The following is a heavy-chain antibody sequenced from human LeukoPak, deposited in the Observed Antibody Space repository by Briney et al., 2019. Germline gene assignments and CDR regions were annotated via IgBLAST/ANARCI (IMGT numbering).Heavy chain of an antibody. Sequence: ASVKVSCKASGGTFSSYAISWVRQAPGQGLEWMGWINPNSGGTNYAQKFQGRVTMTRDTSISTAYMELSRLRSDDTAVYYCARSRIAPNFDYWGQGTLVTVSS. CDR2: INPNSGGT. J-gene: IGHJ4*02. V-gene: IGHV1-2*02. CDR3: ARSRIAPNFDY. CDR1: GGTFSSYA. D-gene: IGHD2/OR15-2a*01.